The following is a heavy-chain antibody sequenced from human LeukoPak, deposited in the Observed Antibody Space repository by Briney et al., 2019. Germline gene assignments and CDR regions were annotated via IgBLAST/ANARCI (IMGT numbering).Heavy chain of an antibody. D-gene: IGHD3-22*01. V-gene: IGHV4-28*01. J-gene: IGHJ6*02. CDR2: IYYTGST. CDR3: ARMGAYDSSGYYSPYYYGLDV. CDR1: GYSISSRNW. Sequence: KSSETLSLTCAVSGYSISSRNWWGWIRQPPGKGLEWVGYIYYTGSTYYNPSLKSRVTMSVNTSKNQFSLKLSSVTAVDTAVYYCARMGAYDSSGYYSPYYYGLDVWGQGTTVTVSS.